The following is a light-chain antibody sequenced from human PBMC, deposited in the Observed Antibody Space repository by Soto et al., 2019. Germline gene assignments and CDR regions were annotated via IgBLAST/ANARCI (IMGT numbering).Light chain of an antibody. J-gene: IGKJ1*01. V-gene: IGKV1-5*03. CDR3: KQYNSYWT. CDR1: QSISSW. CDR2: KAS. Sequence: IQMTHSPSTLSASVLYRVTITGRASQSISSWLAWYQQKPGKAPKLLIYKASSLESGVPSRFSGSGSGTEFTLTISSLQPDDFATYYCKQYNSYWTFGQGTKVDIK.